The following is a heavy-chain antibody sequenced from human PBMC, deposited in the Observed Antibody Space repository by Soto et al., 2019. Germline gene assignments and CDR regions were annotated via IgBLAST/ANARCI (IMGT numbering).Heavy chain of an antibody. D-gene: IGHD6-19*01. J-gene: IGHJ4*02. Sequence: PSETLSLTCAVSGGSISSNNWWSWVRQPPGKGLEWIGEIYHSGSTNYNPSLKSRDNISVDKSKNQFSLILSSVTAADTAVYYCARVAVAGTRFDYWGQGTLVTVS. CDR3: ARVAVAGTRFDY. V-gene: IGHV4-4*02. CDR2: IYHSGST. CDR1: GGSISSNNW.